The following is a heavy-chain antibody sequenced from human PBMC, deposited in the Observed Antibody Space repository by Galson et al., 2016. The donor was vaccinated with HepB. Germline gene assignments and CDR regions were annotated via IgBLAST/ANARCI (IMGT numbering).Heavy chain of an antibody. V-gene: IGHV3-7*01. D-gene: IGHD5-24*01. CDR3: AREGLADGSYFVY. Sequence: SLRLSCAASGFIFTNYWMTWVRQAPGKGQEWVANIKEDGTEKCYADSVKGRFTISRDNARYSLYLQVNSLRAEDAGIYYCAREGLADGSYFVYWGRGTLVTVS. J-gene: IGHJ4*02. CDR1: GFIFTNYW. CDR2: IKEDGTEK.